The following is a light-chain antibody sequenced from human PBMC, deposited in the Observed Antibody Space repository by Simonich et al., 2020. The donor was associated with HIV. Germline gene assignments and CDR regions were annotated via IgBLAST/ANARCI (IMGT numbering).Light chain of an antibody. CDR1: SSNIGAGYD. CDR3: QSYDSSLSGV. Sequence: QSVLTQPPSVSGAPGQRVTISCTGSSSNIGAGYDVHWYQQLPGTAPKLLIYCNRNRPSGVPDRFSGSKSGTSASLAITGLQAEDEADYYCQSYDSSLSGVFGGGTQLTVL. V-gene: IGLV1-40*01. CDR2: CNR. J-gene: IGLJ7*01.